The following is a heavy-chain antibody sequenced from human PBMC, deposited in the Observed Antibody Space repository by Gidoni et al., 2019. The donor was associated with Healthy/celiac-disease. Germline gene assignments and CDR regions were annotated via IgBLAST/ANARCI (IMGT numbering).Heavy chain of an antibody. CDR1: GFTFSSYS. CDR3: ARDGYYYDSSVPFYFQH. Sequence: EVQLVESGGGLVKPGGSLRLSCAASGFTFSSYSMNWVRQAPGKGLEWVSSISSSSSYIYYADSVKGRFTISRDNAKNSLYLQMNSLRAEDTAVYYCARDGYYYDSSVPFYFQHWGQGTLVTVSS. J-gene: IGHJ1*01. V-gene: IGHV3-21*01. CDR2: ISSSSSYI. D-gene: IGHD3-22*01.